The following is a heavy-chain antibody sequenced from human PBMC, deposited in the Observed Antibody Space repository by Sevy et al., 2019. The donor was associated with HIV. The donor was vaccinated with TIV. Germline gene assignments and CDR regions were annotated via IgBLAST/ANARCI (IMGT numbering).Heavy chain of an antibody. CDR2: ISSSGSTI. D-gene: IGHD4-4*01. CDR3: ARDLTSYSSYFDY. J-gene: IGHJ4*02. V-gene: IGHV3-11*01. Sequence: GGSLRLSCAASGFTFSDYYMSWIRQAPGKGLEWVSYISSSGSTIYYAHSVKGRFTISRDNAKNSLYLQMNSLRAEDTAVYYCARDLTSYSSYFDYWGQGTLVTVSS. CDR1: GFTFSDYY.